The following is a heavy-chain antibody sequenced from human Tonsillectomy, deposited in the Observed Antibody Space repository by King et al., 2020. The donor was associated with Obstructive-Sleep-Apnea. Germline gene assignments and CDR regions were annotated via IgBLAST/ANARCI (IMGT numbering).Heavy chain of an antibody. D-gene: IGHD2-15*01. CDR2: IKQDGSEK. Sequence: MQLVQSGGGLVQPGGSLRLSCAASGFTFINYWMSWGRQAPGKGLEWVANIKQDGSEKYYVDSVKGRFTISRDNAKNSLYLQMKSLRAEDTAVYYCARYCSGGSCYFHDAFDIWGQGTMVTVSS. V-gene: IGHV3-7*01. J-gene: IGHJ3*02. CDR3: ARYCSGGSCYFHDAFDI. CDR1: GFTFINYW.